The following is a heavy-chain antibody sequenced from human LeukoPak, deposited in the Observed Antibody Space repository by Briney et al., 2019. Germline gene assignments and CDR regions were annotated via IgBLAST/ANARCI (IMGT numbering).Heavy chain of an antibody. D-gene: IGHD5-24*01. CDR1: GFTFNNYA. J-gene: IGHJ4*02. CDR2: ISSSSSTI. CDR3: ARVHGYNDY. V-gene: IGHV3-48*01. Sequence: GRSLRLSCAASGFTFNNYAMHWVRQAPGKGLEWVSYISSSSSTIYYADSVKGRFTISRDNAKNSLYLQMNSLRAEDTAVYYCARVHGYNDYWGQGTLVTVSS.